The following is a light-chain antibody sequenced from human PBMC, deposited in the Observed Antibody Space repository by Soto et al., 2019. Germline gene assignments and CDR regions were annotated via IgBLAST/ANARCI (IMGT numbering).Light chain of an antibody. J-gene: IGKJ2*01. CDR2: GAS. Sequence: EIVLTQSPGTLSLSPGERATLSCRASQSVSSRYLAWYQQKPGQAPRLLMYGASNRATDIPDRFSGSGSGTDFTLTISRLEPEDFAVYFCQQYGSSPPFTFGQGNKVEIK. CDR1: QSVSSRY. V-gene: IGKV3-20*01. CDR3: QQYGSSPPFT.